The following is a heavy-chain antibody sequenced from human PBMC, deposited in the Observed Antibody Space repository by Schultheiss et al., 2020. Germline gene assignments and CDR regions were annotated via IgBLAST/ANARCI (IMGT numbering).Heavy chain of an antibody. CDR2: ISWNSGSI. J-gene: IGHJ5*02. V-gene: IGHV3-9*01. CDR1: GFTFSSYA. Sequence: GGSLRLSCAASGFTFSSYAMHWVRQAPGKGLEWVSGISWNSGSIGYADSVKGRFTISRDNAKNSLYLQMNSLRAEDTALYYCAKGQLTDNWFDPWGQGTLVTVYS. D-gene: IGHD4/OR15-4a*01. CDR3: AKGQLTDNWFDP.